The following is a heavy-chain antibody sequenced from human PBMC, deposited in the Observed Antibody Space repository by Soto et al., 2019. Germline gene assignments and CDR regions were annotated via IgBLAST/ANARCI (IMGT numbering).Heavy chain of an antibody. V-gene: IGHV6-1*01. D-gene: IGHD6-13*01. CDR1: GDSVSSSSAA. J-gene: IGHJ6*03. Sequence: PSQTLSLTCAISGDSVSSSSAAWNWIRRSPSRGLEWLGRTYYRSNWYTDFAVSVKSRITINPDTSKNQFSLHLDSVTPEDTAVYYCARVEQISYYMDAWGKETTVTISS. CDR3: ARVEQISYYMDA. CDR2: TYYRSNWYT.